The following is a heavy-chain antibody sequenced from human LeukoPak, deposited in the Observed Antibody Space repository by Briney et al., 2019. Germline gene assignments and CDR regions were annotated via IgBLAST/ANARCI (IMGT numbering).Heavy chain of an antibody. CDR3: VTDDYVWGSYRSIDY. CDR1: GRTFSSYA. D-gene: IGHD3-16*02. CDR2: IIPIFGTA. Sequence: SVKVSCKASGRTFSSYAISWVRQAPGQGLEWMGRIIPIFGTANYAQKFQGRVTITTDESTSTAYMELSSLRSEDTAVYYCVTDDYVWGSYRSIDYWGQGTLVTVSS. J-gene: IGHJ4*02. V-gene: IGHV1-69*05.